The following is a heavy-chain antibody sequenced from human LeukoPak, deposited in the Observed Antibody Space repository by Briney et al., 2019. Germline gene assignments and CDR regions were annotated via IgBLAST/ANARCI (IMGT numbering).Heavy chain of an antibody. CDR3: ARQSVGTASIYYFAY. CDR1: GASISSSSSYY. D-gene: IGHD1-26*01. Sequence: SETLSLTCTVSGASISSSSSYYWGWIRQPPGKGLEWISSIYYSGRTHYTPFLKSRVSISVDTSKNQFSLKLDSVTAADTAVYYCARQSVGTASIYYFAYWGQGILVTVSS. J-gene: IGHJ4*02. V-gene: IGHV4-39*01. CDR2: IYYSGRT.